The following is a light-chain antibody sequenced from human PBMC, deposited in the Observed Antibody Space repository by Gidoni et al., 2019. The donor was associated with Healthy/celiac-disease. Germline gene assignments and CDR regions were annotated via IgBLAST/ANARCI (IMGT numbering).Light chain of an antibody. CDR3: QQRSNWVT. Sequence: EIVLTQSPATLSLSPGERATLSCRASQSVSSYLAWYQQNPGQAPMLLIYDASNTATGIPARFSGSGSGTDFTLTISSLEPEDFAVYYCQQRSNWVTFGPGTKVEIK. CDR1: QSVSSY. CDR2: DAS. J-gene: IGKJ3*01. V-gene: IGKV3-11*01.